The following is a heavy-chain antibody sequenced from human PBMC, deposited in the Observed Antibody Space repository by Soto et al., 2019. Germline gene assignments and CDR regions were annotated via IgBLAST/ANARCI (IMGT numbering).Heavy chain of an antibody. Sequence: GGSLRLSCTASGFNFGVYAMSWFRQPLGKGLEWVGFIRSQGYGETTEYAASVMGRFTTSKDDSKTIAYLQMNTLETEDTAVYYCARARLLVIKGYYYMDVWGKGTTVTVSS. CDR2: IRSQGYGETT. D-gene: IGHD2-2*01. CDR3: ARARLLVIKGYYYMDV. J-gene: IGHJ6*03. V-gene: IGHV3-49*03. CDR1: GFNFGVYA.